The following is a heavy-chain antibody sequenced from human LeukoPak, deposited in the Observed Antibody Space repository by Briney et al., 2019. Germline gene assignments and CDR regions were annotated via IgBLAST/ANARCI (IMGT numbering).Heavy chain of an antibody. V-gene: IGHV1-3*01. J-gene: IGHJ5*02. CDR3: ARSYYGSGPWFDP. D-gene: IGHD3-10*01. CDR2: INAGNGNT. Sequence: ASVKVSCKASGYTFTSYAMHWVRQAPGQRLEWMGWINAGNGNTKYSQKFQGRVTITRDTSANTAYMELSSLRSEDTAVYYCARSYYGSGPWFDPWGQGTLVTVSS. CDR1: GYTFTSYA.